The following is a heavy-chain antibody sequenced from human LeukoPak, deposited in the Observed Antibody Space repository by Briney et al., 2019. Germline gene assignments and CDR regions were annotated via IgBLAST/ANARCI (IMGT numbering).Heavy chain of an antibody. Sequence: GGSLRLSCTVSGFTVSSNSMSWVRQAPGKGLEWVSFIYSDNTHYSDSVKGRFTISRDNSKNTLYLQMNSLRAEDTAVYYCARASYDSSGYSLGYWGQGTLVTVSS. CDR3: ARASYDSSGYSLGY. J-gene: IGHJ4*02. CDR1: GFTVSSNS. V-gene: IGHV3-53*01. CDR2: IYSDNT. D-gene: IGHD3-22*01.